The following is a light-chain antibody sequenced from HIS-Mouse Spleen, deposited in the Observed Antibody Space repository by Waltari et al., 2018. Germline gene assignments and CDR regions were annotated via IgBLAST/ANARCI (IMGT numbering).Light chain of an antibody. V-gene: IGLV3-10*01. CDR2: EDS. CDR1: ALPKQY. J-gene: IGLJ2*01. Sequence: SYELTQPPSVSVSPGQPARIPCSGDALPKQYAYWYQQKSGQATALVIYEDSKRPSGIPERFSGSSSGTMATLTISGAQVEDEADYYCYSTDSSGNHRVFGGGTKLTVL. CDR3: YSTDSSGNHRV.